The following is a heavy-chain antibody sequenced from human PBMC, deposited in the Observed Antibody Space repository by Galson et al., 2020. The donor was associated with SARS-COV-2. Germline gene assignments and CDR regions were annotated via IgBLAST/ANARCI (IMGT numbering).Heavy chain of an antibody. Sequence: ASVKVSCKASGYTFTDYYMHWVRQAPGQGLEWMGWINPKSGGTNYAQKFQGRVTMTRDTSVSTGYMELSRLKSDDTAVYYCAREWGDINSTVFDYWGQGSLVVVSS. CDR2: INPKSGGT. D-gene: IGHD2-21*01. CDR1: GYTFTDYY. J-gene: IGHJ4*02. V-gene: IGHV1-2*02. CDR3: AREWGDINSTVFDY.